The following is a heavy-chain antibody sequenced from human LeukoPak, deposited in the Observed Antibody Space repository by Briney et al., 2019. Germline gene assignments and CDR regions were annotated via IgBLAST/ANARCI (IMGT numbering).Heavy chain of an antibody. Sequence: GGSLRLSCAASGFTFSSYEMNWVRQAPGKGLEWVSYISSSGSTIYYADSVKGRFTISRDNAKNSLYLQMNSLRAEDTAVYYCARDWRYSCGYGELDYWGQGTLVTVSS. CDR2: ISSSGSTI. J-gene: IGHJ4*02. D-gene: IGHD5-18*01. CDR3: ARDWRYSCGYGELDY. CDR1: GFTFSSYE. V-gene: IGHV3-48*03.